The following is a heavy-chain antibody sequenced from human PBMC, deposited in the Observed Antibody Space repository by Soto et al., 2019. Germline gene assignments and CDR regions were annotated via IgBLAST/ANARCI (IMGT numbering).Heavy chain of an antibody. V-gene: IGHV1-2*02. CDR3: ARIYGSGSYYYYYGMDV. D-gene: IGHD3-10*01. J-gene: IGHJ6*02. CDR1: GYPFTGYY. CDR2: INPNSGGT. Sequence: ASVKVSCKASGYPFTGYYMHWVRQAPGQGLEWMGWINPNSGGTNYAQKFQGRVTMTRDTSISTAYMELSRLRSDDTAVYYCARIYGSGSYYYYYGMDVWGQGTTVTVSS.